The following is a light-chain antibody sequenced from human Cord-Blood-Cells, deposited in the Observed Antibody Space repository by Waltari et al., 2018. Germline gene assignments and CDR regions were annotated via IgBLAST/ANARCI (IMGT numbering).Light chain of an antibody. Sequence: QSALTQPASVSGSPGQPITISCTGTSSDGRSLNLVSWYQQHPGKAPKLMIYEDSKRPSGVSNRFSGSKSGNTASLTISGLQAEDEADYYCCSYAGSSTFEVFGTGTKVTVL. V-gene: IGLV2-23*02. CDR3: CSYAGSSTFEV. CDR2: EDS. J-gene: IGLJ1*01. CDR1: SSDGRSLNL.